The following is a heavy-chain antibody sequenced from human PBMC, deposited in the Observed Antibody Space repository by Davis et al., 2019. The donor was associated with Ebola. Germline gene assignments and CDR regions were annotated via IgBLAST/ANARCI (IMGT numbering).Heavy chain of an antibody. V-gene: IGHV3-9*01. CDR2: ITWNSNSV. J-gene: IGHJ6*02. CDR1: GFTFDHYA. Sequence: PGGSLRLSCAASGFTFDHYAMHWVRQAPGKGLEWVAGITWNSNSVAYADSVKGRFTISRDNSKNTLYLQMNSLRAEDTAVYYCAKADYYGSGSYYPYYYYGMDVWGQGTTVTVSS. D-gene: IGHD3-10*01. CDR3: AKADYYGSGSYYPYYYYGMDV.